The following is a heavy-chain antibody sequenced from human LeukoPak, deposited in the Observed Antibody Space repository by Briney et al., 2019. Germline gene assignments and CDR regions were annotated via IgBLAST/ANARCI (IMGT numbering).Heavy chain of an antibody. CDR3: ARETTITIFGVVLRWFDP. J-gene: IGHJ5*02. CDR2: INPNSGGT. D-gene: IGHD3-3*01. V-gene: IGHV1-2*02. Sequence: GASVKVSCKASGYTFTGYYMHWVRQAPGQGLEWMGWINPNSGGTNYAQKFQGRVTMTRDTSISTAYMELSSLRSEDTAVYYCARETTITIFGVVLRWFDPWGQGTLVTVSS. CDR1: GYTFTGYY.